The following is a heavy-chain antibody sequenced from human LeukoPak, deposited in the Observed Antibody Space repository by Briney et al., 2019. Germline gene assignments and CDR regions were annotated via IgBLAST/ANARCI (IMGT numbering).Heavy chain of an antibody. CDR1: GYTFTSYY. Sequence: EASVKVSFKASGYTFTSYYMHLVRQAPGQGLEWMGMINPSGGSRSYEQKFQGRVTMTRDTSTSTVYMELSSLRSEDTAVYYCARDGKYSSGWITAFDIWGQGTMVAVSS. V-gene: IGHV1-46*01. CDR3: ARDGKYSSGWITAFDI. J-gene: IGHJ3*02. CDR2: INPSGGSR. D-gene: IGHD6-19*01.